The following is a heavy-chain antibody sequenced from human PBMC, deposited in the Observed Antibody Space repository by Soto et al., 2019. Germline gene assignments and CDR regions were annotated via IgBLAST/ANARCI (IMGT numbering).Heavy chain of an antibody. CDR3: TTEPWKYYDFWSGPMGFVY. V-gene: IGHV3-15*01. CDR2: IKSKTDGGTT. CDR1: GFTFSNAW. D-gene: IGHD3-3*01. Sequence: GGSLRLSCAASGFTFSNAWMSWVRQAPGKGLEWVGRIKSKTDGGTTDYAAPVKGRFTISRDDSKNTPYLQMNSLKTEDTAVYYCTTEPWKYYDFWSGPMGFVYWGQGTLVTVSS. J-gene: IGHJ4*02.